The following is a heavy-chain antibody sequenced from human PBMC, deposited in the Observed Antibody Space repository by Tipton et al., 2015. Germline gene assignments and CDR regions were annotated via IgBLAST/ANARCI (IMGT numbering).Heavy chain of an antibody. CDR1: GFTFSSYA. D-gene: IGHD2-21*02. J-gene: IGHJ4*02. V-gene: IGHV3-23*04. CDR2: ISPSGGTT. CDR3: ATSGRVCGGDCYRFDY. Sequence: QLVQSGGGLVQPGGSLRLSCEASGFTFSSYAMSWVRQAPGKGLEWVSVISPSGGTTFYADSVKGRFTISRDNSKNTLYLQMNSLRAEDTAVYYCATSGRVCGGDCYRFDYWGQGTLVTVSS.